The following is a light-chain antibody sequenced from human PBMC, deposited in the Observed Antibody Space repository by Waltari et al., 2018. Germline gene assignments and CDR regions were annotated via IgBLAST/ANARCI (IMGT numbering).Light chain of an antibody. J-gene: IGLJ2*01. V-gene: IGLV3-19*01. CDR3: HSRDGSGSGGS. CDR2: DQN. CDR1: SLRSYY. Sequence: SSELTQDPAVSVAMGQTVTITCQGNSLRSYYASWYQQRPGQAPILVIYDQNTRPSGVPDRFSGSRSDNTASLTITGAQAEDEASYYWHSRDGSGSGGSFGGGTKLTVL.